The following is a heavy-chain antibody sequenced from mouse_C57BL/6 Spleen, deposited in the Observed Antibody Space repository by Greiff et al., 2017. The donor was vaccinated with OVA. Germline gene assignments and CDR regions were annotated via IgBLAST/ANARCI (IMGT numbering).Heavy chain of an antibody. CDR3: ARDYGTPYAMDY. CDR2: ISSGSSTI. Sequence: DVKLVESGGGLVKPGGSLKLSCAASGFTFSDYGMHWVRQAPEKGLEWVAYISSGSSTIYYADTVKGRFTISRDNAKNTLFLQMTSLRSEDTAMYYCARDYGTPYAMDYWGQGTSVTVSS. V-gene: IGHV5-17*01. J-gene: IGHJ4*01. CDR1: GFTFSDYG. D-gene: IGHD1-1*01.